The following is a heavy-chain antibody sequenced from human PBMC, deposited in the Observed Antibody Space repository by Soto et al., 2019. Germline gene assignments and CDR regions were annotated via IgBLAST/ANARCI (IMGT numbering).Heavy chain of an antibody. CDR3: AKDPHHRHSSGWYVDY. V-gene: IGHV3-30*18. J-gene: IGHJ4*02. Sequence: QVQLVESGGGVVQPGRSLRLSCAASGFTFSSYGMHWVRQAPGKGLEGVAVISYDGSNKYYADSVKGRFTIFRDNSKNTLYLQMNSLRAEDTAVYYCAKDPHHRHSSGWYVDYWGQGTLVTVSS. CDR2: ISYDGSNK. CDR1: GFTFSSYG. D-gene: IGHD6-19*01.